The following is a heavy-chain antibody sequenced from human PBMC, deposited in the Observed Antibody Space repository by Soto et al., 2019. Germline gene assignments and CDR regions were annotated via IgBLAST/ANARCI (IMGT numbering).Heavy chain of an antibody. CDR2: IYYSGST. J-gene: IGHJ5*01. V-gene: IGHV4-59*01. D-gene: IGHD2-21*01. Sequence: SETLSLTCTVSGGSIRNYYWIWIRQPPGKGLEWIGYIYYSGSTNYNPSLKSRVTISVDTSRNQFSLKLSSVTAADTAVYYCARLGQAPYRDLFSPWAQGTLVIVSS. CDR3: ARLGQAPYRDLFSP. CDR1: GGSIRNYY.